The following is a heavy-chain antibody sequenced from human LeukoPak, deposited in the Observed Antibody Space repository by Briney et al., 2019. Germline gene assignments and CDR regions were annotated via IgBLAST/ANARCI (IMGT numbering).Heavy chain of an antibody. D-gene: IGHD4-17*01. CDR3: ASYGTDYGDSHFDY. CDR1: GYTFTSYA. J-gene: IGHJ4*02. V-gene: IGHV1-3*01. Sequence: RASVKVSCKASGYTFTSYAMHWVRQAPGQRLEWMGWINAGNGNTKYSQKFQGRVTITRDTSASTAYMELSSLRSEDTAVYYCASYGTDYGDSHFDYWGQGTLVTVSS. CDR2: INAGNGNT.